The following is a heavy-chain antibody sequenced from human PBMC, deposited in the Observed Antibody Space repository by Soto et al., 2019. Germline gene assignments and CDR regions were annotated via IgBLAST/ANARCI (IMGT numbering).Heavy chain of an antibody. V-gene: IGHV1-8*01. Sequence: QVQLVQSGAEVKKPGASVKVSCKASGYTFTSYDINWVRQATGQGLEWMGWMNPNSGNTGYAQKFQGRVTMTRNTYIITAYMDLSSLRSEDTAVYYCARERSAAGTGWFDPWGQGTLVTVSS. CDR2: MNPNSGNT. CDR1: GYTFTSYD. J-gene: IGHJ5*02. D-gene: IGHD6-13*01. CDR3: ARERSAAGTGWFDP.